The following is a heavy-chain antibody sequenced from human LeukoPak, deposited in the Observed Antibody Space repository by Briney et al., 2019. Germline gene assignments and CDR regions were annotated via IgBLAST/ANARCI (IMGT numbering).Heavy chain of an antibody. Sequence: SETLSLTCTVSGGSISSYYWSWIRQPAGKVLEWIGRIYTSGSTNYNPSLKSRVTMSVDTSKNQFSLKLSSVTAADTAVYYCARYGYSYGPTYFDYWGQGTLVTVSS. D-gene: IGHD5-18*01. CDR3: ARYGYSYGPTYFDY. J-gene: IGHJ4*02. CDR2: IYTSGST. CDR1: GGSISSYY. V-gene: IGHV4-4*07.